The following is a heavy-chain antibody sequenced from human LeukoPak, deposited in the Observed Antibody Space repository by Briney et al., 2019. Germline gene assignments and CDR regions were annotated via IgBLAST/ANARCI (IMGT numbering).Heavy chain of an antibody. J-gene: IGHJ5*02. V-gene: IGHV1-69*05. CDR1: GGTFSSYA. Sequence: SVKVSCKASGGTFSSYAISWVRQAPGQGLEWMGRIIPIFGTANYAQKFQGRVRITTDESTSTAYMELSSLRSEDTAVYYCASNDIVVVPAAAYNWFDPWGQGTLVTVSS. CDR2: IIPIFGTA. CDR3: ASNDIVVVPAAAYNWFDP. D-gene: IGHD2-2*01.